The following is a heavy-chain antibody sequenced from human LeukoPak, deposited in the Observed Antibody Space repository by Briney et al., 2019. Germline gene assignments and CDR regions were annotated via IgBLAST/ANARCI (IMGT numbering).Heavy chain of an antibody. V-gene: IGHV4-39*07. CDR3: ARGRGQWLVEDWFDP. D-gene: IGHD6-19*01. CDR1: GGSISSSSYY. Sequence: PSETLSLTCTVSGGSISSSSYYWGWIRQPPGKGLEWIGSIYYSGSTNYNPSLKSRVTISVDTSKNQFSLKLSSVTAADTAVYYCARGRGQWLVEDWFDPWGQGTLVTVSS. J-gene: IGHJ5*02. CDR2: IYYSGST.